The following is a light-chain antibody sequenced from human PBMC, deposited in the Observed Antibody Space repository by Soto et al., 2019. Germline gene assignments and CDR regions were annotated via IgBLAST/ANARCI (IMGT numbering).Light chain of an antibody. J-gene: IGKJ5*01. CDR2: DAS. Sequence: EIVMTQSPATLSVSPGERATLSCRASQSVSNNYLAWYQQKPGQAPRLLIYDASHRAAGIPARSSGSGFGTDFTLTISSLEPEDAAVYYCQQRSNWPPITFGQGTRLEIK. CDR1: QSVSNNY. CDR3: QQRSNWPPIT. V-gene: IGKV3-11*01.